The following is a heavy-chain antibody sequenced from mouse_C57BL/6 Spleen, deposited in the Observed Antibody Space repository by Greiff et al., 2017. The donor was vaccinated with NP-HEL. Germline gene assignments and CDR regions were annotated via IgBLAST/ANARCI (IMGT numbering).Heavy chain of an antibody. CDR1: GYTFTSYW. V-gene: IGHV1-52*01. CDR2: IDPSDSET. Sequence: VKLQESGAELVRPGSSVKLSCKASGYTFTSYWMHWVKQRPIQGLEWIGNIDPSDSETHYNQKFKDKATLTVDKSSSTAYMQLSSLTSEDSAVYYCARGALNYFDYWGQGTTLTVSS. J-gene: IGHJ2*01. CDR3: ARGALNYFDY.